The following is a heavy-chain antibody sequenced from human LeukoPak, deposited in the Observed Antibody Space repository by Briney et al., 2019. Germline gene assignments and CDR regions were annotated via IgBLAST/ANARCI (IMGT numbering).Heavy chain of an antibody. J-gene: IGHJ3*02. V-gene: IGHV4-39*01. Sequence: SETLSLTSTVSGGSISSSSYYWGWIRQPPGKGLEWIGSIYYSGSTYYNPSLKSRVTISVDTSKNQFSLKLSSVTAADTAVYYCASPDLTGDAFDIWGQGTMVTVSS. D-gene: IGHD7-27*01. CDR3: ASPDLTGDAFDI. CDR2: IYYSGST. CDR1: GGSISSSSYY.